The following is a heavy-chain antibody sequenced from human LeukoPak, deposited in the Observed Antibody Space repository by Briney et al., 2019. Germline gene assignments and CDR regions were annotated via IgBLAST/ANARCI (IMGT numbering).Heavy chain of an antibody. CDR2: IYYSGST. CDR3: ARVHGLRYFDWFPADYYMDV. V-gene: IGHV4-30-4*08. Sequence: SETLSLTCTVSGGSISSGDYYWSWIRQPPGKGLEWIGYIYYSGSTYYNPSLKSRVTISVDTSKNQFSPKLSSVTAADTAVYYCARVHGLRYFDWFPADYYMDVWGKGTTVTVSS. CDR1: GGSISSGDYY. J-gene: IGHJ6*03. D-gene: IGHD3-9*01.